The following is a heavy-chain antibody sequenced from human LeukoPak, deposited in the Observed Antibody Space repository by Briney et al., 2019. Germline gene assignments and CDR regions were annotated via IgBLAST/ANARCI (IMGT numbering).Heavy chain of an antibody. CDR3: AKSNGYGLIDI. CDR2: VSSSGRT. J-gene: IGHJ3*02. V-gene: IGHV4-59*10. CDR1: GGSFSGYY. Sequence: SETLSLTCAVYGGSFSGYYWSWIRQPPGKGLEWIGRVSSSGRTTYNPSLKSRLTISITTSKNQFSLKLNSVTAADTAVYYCAKSNGYGLIDIWGQGTMVTVSS. D-gene: IGHD3-10*01.